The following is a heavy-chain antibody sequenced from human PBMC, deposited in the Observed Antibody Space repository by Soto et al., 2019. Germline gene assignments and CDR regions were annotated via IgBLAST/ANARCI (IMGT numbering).Heavy chain of an antibody. D-gene: IGHD2-2*01. Sequence: QVQLQESGPRLVKPSETLSLTRIVSGGSISNYYWCWIRQPPGEGLEGIGYIYYSRSTNYHPSLQIRDSMSVDTSKHQFALKVSSVTYADTAVYYCAGAFLPATAPFDYWGQGTLVTVSS. CDR1: GGSISNYY. CDR3: AGAFLPATAPFDY. CDR2: IYYSRST. J-gene: IGHJ4*02. V-gene: IGHV4-59*01.